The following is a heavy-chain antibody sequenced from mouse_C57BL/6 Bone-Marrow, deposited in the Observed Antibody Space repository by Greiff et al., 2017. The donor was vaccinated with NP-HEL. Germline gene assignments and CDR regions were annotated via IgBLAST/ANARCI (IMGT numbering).Heavy chain of an antibody. D-gene: IGHD1-1*01. V-gene: IGHV1-69*01. CDR3: ARDPITTVGWAMDY. Sequence: QVQLQQPGAELVMPGASVKLSCKASGYTFTSYWMHWVKQRPGQGLEWIGEIDPSDSYTNYNQKLKGKSTLTLDKSSSTAYMQLSSLTSEDSAVYYCARDPITTVGWAMDYWGQGTAVTVSS. CDR1: GYTFTSYW. J-gene: IGHJ4*01. CDR2: IDPSDSYT.